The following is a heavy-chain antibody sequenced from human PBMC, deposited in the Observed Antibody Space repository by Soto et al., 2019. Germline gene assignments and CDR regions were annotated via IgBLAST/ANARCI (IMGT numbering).Heavy chain of an antibody. CDR1: GGPINNYY. D-gene: IGHD2-2*01. J-gene: IGHJ4*02. Sequence: PSETLSLTCAVSGGPINNYYWTWMRQPPGKGLEWIGDIYYSGGTNYSPSLKSRVTISVDTSKSQFPLKLISVTAADTAIYYCARRTRASGFFDYWGQGTLVPVSS. V-gene: IGHV4-59*01. CDR3: ARRTRASGFFDY. CDR2: IYYSGGT.